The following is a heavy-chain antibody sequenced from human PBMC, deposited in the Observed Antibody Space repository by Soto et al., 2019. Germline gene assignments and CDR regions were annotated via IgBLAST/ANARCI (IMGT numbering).Heavy chain of an antibody. CDR3: ARAPLYSSGWSKRGHNWFDP. CDR2: IYYSGST. Sequence: SETLSLTCTVSGGSISSYYWSWIRQPPGKGLEWIGYIYYSGSTNYNPSLKSRVTISVDTSKNQFSLKLSSVTAADTAVYYCARAPLYSSGWSKRGHNWFDPWGQGTLVTVSS. CDR1: GGSISSYY. D-gene: IGHD6-19*01. J-gene: IGHJ5*02. V-gene: IGHV4-59*01.